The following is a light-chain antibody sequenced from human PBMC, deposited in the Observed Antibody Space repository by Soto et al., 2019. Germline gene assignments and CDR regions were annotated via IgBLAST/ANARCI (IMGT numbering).Light chain of an antibody. CDR3: CSYAGSIYV. V-gene: IGLV2-23*01. Sequence: QSELTQPASVSRSPGQSITITCTGTSSDVGSYNLVSWYQQHPGKAPKLMIYEGSKRPSGVSNRFSGSKSGNTASLTISGLQAEDEADYYCCSYAGSIYVFGTGTKVTVL. CDR1: SSDVGSYNL. J-gene: IGLJ1*01. CDR2: EGS.